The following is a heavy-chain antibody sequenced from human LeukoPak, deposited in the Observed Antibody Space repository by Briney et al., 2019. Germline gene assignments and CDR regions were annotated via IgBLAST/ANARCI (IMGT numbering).Heavy chain of an antibody. J-gene: IGHJ6*03. CDR3: ARGGVTTVTYYYYYMDV. V-gene: IGHV4-30-4*08. Sequence: SETLSLTCTVSGGSISSGDYYWSWIRQPPGKGLEWIGYIYYSGSTYYNPSLESRVTISVDTSKNQFSLKLSSVTAADTAVYYCARGGVTTVTYYYYYMDVWGKGTTVTVSS. CDR2: IYYSGST. D-gene: IGHD4-11*01. CDR1: GGSISSGDYY.